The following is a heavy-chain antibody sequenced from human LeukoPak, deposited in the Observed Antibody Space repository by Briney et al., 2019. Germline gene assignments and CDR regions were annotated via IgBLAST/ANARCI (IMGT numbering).Heavy chain of an antibody. CDR1: GGSISSYY. J-gene: IGHJ4*02. D-gene: IGHD6-19*01. CDR2: IYYSGST. Sequence: PSETLSLTCTVSGGSISSYYWSWIRQPPGKGLEWIGYIYYSGSTNYNPSLKSRVTISVDTSKNQFSLKLSSVTAADTAVYYCARVSIAVAGTVFYFDYWGQGTLVTVSS. CDR3: ARVSIAVAGTVFYFDY. V-gene: IGHV4-59*01.